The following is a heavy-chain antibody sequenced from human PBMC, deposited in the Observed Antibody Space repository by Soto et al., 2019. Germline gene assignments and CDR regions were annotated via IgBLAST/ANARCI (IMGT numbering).Heavy chain of an antibody. CDR1: GDSISTVDYF. J-gene: IGHJ5*01. D-gene: IGHD2-15*01. V-gene: IGHV4-30-4*01. CDR3: ARGRYCLTGRCFPNWFDS. CDR2: IYKSTTT. Sequence: SEALSLTCSVSGDSISTVDYFWAWIRQPPGQALEYIGYIYKSTTTYYNPSFESRVAISLDTSKSQFSLNVTSVTAADTAVYFCARGRYCLTGRCFPNWFDSWGQGTLVTVS.